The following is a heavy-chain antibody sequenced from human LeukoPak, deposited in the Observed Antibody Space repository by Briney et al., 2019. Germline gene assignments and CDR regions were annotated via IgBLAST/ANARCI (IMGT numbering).Heavy chain of an antibody. CDR3: ARGGSGWKYYFDY. CDR1: GFTFSSYS. D-gene: IGHD6-19*01. J-gene: IGHJ4*02. CDR2: ISSSSSTI. Sequence: GSLRLSCAASGFTFSSYSMNWVRQAPGKGLEWVSYISSSSSTIYYADSVKGRFTISRDNAKNSLYLQMSSLRAEDTAMYYCARGGSGWKYYFDYWGQGTLVTVSS. V-gene: IGHV3-48*01.